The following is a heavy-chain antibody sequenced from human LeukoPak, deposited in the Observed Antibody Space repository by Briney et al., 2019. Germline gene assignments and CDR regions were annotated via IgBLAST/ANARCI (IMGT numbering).Heavy chain of an antibody. Sequence: SETLSLTCTVSGGSISGSSYYWGWIRQPPGKGLEWIGSIYYSGSTYYNPSLKSRVTISVDTSKNQFSLKLSSVTAADTAVYYCARDATMMGNYFNYWGQGTLVTVSS. CDR2: IYYSGST. J-gene: IGHJ4*02. D-gene: IGHD5-12*01. V-gene: IGHV4-39*07. CDR1: GGSISGSSYY. CDR3: ARDATMMGNYFNY.